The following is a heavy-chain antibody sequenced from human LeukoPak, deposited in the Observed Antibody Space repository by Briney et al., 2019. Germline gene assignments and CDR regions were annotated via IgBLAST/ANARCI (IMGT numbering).Heavy chain of an antibody. V-gene: IGHV1-46*01. CDR2: INPSGGST. CDR3: ARDLRLGYCSGGSCWSGYYYYMDV. CDR1: GYTFTGYY. D-gene: IGHD2-15*01. Sequence: ASVKVSCKASGYTFTGYYMHWVRQAPGQGLEWMGIINPSGGSTSYAQKFQGRVTMTRDMSTSTVYMELSSLRSDDTAVYYCARDLRLGYCSGGSCWSGYYYYMDVWGKGTTVTVSS. J-gene: IGHJ6*03.